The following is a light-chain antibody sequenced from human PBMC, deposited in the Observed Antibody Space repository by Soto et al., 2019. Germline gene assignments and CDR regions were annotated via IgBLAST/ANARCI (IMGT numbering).Light chain of an antibody. CDR2: LNSDGSH. CDR3: QTWGTGIRV. CDR1: SGHSSYT. V-gene: IGLV4-69*01. J-gene: IGLJ3*02. Sequence: QSVLTQSPSASASLGASVTLTCTLSSGHSSYTIAWHQQQPEKGPRSLMKLNSDGSHSKGDGIPDRFSGSSSGAERYLTISSLQSEDEADYYCQTWGTGIRVFGGGTKLTVL.